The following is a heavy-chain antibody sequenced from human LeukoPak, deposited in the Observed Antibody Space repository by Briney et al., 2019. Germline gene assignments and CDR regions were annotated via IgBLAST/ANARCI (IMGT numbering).Heavy chain of an antibody. Sequence: PGGSLRLSCAASGFTFSTYAMNWVRQAPGKGLEWVSGISGSGSNTYYADSVKGRLTTSRDNSKNTLYLQMNSLKCEDTAVYFCSWELDVLFGRRLEKWGQGTLVTV. V-gene: IGHV3-23*01. CDR2: ISGSGSNT. CDR3: SWELDVLFGRRLEK. D-gene: IGHD3-10*02. J-gene: IGHJ4*02. CDR1: GFTFSTYA.